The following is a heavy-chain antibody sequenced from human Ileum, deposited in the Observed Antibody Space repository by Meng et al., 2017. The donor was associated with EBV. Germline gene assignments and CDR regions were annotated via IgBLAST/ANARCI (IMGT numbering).Heavy chain of an antibody. J-gene: IGHJ4*02. V-gene: IGHV4-4*02. CDR2: IYHSGST. CDR3: ARVGQWLPIDY. D-gene: IGHD6-19*01. Sequence: VPLQDPGPGLVKPSGPLSLTCAVSVGSSSSSNWWSWGRQPPGKGLEWIGEIYHSGSTNYNPSLKSRVTISVDKSKNQFSLNLSSVTAADTAVYYCARVGQWLPIDYWGQGTLVTVSS. CDR1: VGSSSSSNW.